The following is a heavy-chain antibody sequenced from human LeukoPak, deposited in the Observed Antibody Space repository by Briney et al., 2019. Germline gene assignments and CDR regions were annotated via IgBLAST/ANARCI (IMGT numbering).Heavy chain of an antibody. J-gene: IGHJ4*02. CDR3: ARDVLPWTY. Sequence: PGGSLRLSCAASGFTISSYWMSWVRQAPGKGLEWVANIKQDGSEKYYVDSVKGRFTISRDNAKNSLYLQMNSLRAEDTAVYYCARDVLPWTYWGQGTLVTVSS. CDR1: GFTISSYW. D-gene: IGHD3/OR15-3a*01. CDR2: IKQDGSEK. V-gene: IGHV3-7*01.